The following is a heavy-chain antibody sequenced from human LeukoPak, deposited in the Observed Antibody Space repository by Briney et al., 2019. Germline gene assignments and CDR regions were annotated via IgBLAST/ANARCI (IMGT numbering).Heavy chain of an antibody. V-gene: IGHV4-34*01. CDR2: INHSGST. D-gene: IGHD2-21*02. CDR3: ARGQAPATALSWFDP. CDR1: GGSFSGYY. Sequence: SETLSLTCAVYGGSFSGYYWSWIRQPPGKGLEWVGEINHSGSTNYNPSLKSRVTISVDTSKNQFSLKLSSVTAADTAVYYCARGQAPATALSWFDPWGQGTLVTVSS. J-gene: IGHJ5*02.